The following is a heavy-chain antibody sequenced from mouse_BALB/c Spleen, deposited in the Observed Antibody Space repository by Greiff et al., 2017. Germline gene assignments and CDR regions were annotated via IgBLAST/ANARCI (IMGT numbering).Heavy chain of an antibody. CDR2: ISTYYGDA. CDR3: AGGFAY. V-gene: IGHV1S137*01. CDR1: GYTFTAYA. Sequence: VQLQQSGAELVRPGVSVKISCKGSGYTFTAYAMHWVKQSHAKSLEWIGVISTYYGDASYNQKFKGKATMTVDKSSSTAYMELARLTSEDSAIYYCAGGFAYWGQGTLVTVSA. J-gene: IGHJ3*01.